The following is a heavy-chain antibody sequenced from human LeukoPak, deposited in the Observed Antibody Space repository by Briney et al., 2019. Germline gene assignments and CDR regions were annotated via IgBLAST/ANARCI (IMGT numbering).Heavy chain of an antibody. V-gene: IGHV4-59*01. Sequence: SETLSLTCSVSGGSISTYYWSWIRQPPGKGLEWIGYIYYSGSTNYNPSLKSRVTISVDTSKNQFSLKLTSVTAADTAVYYCARAQLNLLVHFGMDVWGQGTTVTVSS. CDR3: ARAQLNLLVHFGMDV. J-gene: IGHJ6*02. CDR2: IYYSGST. D-gene: IGHD1-1*01. CDR1: GGSISTYY.